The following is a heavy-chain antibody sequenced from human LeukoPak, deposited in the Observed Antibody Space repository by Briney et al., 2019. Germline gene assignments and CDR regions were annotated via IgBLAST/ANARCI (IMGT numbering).Heavy chain of an antibody. J-gene: IGHJ4*02. Sequence: PGGSLRLSCAASGFTFSNSAMTWVRQAPGKGLEWVSAISAGGSDTIYTASVKDRFTISRDNSKNTLYLQMNSLRAEDTAVYYCAKGGNSAPLDYWGQGTLVTVSS. CDR1: GFTFSNSA. CDR3: AKGGNSAPLDY. CDR2: ISAGGSDT. D-gene: IGHD1-7*01. V-gene: IGHV3-23*01.